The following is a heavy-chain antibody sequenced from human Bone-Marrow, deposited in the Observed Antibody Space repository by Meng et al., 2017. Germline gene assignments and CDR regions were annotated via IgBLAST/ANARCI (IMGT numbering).Heavy chain of an antibody. V-gene: IGHV1-2*02. Sequence: ASVKVSCKASGYTFTGYYMHWVRQAPGQGLEWMGWINPNSGGTNYAQKFQGRVTMTRDTSISTAYMELSSLRSEDTAVYYCARDMDDFWSGYSYYYGMDVWGQGTTVTVSS. CDR3: ARDMDDFWSGYSYYYGMDV. J-gene: IGHJ6*02. D-gene: IGHD3-3*01. CDR2: INPNSGGT. CDR1: GYTFTGYY.